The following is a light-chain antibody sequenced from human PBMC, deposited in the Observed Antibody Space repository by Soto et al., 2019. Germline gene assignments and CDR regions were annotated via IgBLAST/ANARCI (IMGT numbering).Light chain of an antibody. V-gene: IGLV1-44*01. Sequence: QAVVTQPPSASGTPGQRVTISCSGSSSNIGSNTVNWYQQLPGTAPKLLIYSNNQLHSGVPDRFSGSKSGTSASLAISGRQSEDEADYYCAAWDDSLNGWVFGGGTKLTVL. J-gene: IGLJ3*02. CDR2: SNN. CDR3: AAWDDSLNGWV. CDR1: SSNIGSNT.